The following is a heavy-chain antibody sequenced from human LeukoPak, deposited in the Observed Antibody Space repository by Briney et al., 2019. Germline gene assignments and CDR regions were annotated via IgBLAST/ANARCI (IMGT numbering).Heavy chain of an antibody. CDR1: GFTFSSYG. J-gene: IGHJ4*02. CDR3: ARVASDSSGWYHFDY. Sequence: GGSLRLSCAASGFTFSSYGMHWVRQAPGKGLEWVAVISYDGGKKYYADSVKGRFTISRDNSKNTLYLQMNSLRAEDTAMYYCARVASDSSGWYHFDYWGQGTLVTVSS. CDR2: ISYDGGKK. D-gene: IGHD6-19*01. V-gene: IGHV3-33*05.